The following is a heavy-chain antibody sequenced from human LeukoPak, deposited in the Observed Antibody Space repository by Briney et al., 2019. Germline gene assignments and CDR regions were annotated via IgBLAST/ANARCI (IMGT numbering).Heavy chain of an antibody. V-gene: IGHV3-7*01. Sequence: PGGSLRLSCAASGFTFSTYWMSWVRQAPGKGLEWVANIRKDGSDIHYVDSVKGRFTISRDNAKNSLYLEMSSLRGEDTALYYCAREVIAAAGPFDYWGQGTLVTVSS. CDR3: AREVIAAAGPFDY. J-gene: IGHJ4*02. CDR1: GFTFSTYW. D-gene: IGHD6-13*01. CDR2: IRKDGSDI.